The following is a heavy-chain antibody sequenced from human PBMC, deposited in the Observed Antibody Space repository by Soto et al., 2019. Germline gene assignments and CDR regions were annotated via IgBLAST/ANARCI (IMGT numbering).Heavy chain of an antibody. D-gene: IGHD6-6*01. CDR3: AKDISSSEYYYYGMDV. CDR2: ISYDGSNK. J-gene: IGHJ6*02. V-gene: IGHV3-30*18. CDR1: GFTFSSYG. Sequence: GGSLRLSCAASGFTFSSYGMHWVRQAPGKGLEWVAVISYDGSNKYYADSVKGRFTISRDNSKNALYLQMNSLRAEDTAVYYCAKDISSSEYYYYGMDVWGQGTTVTVSS.